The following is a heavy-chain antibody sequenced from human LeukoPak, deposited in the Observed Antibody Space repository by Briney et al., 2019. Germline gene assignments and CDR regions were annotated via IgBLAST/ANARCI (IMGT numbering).Heavy chain of an antibody. D-gene: IGHD4-17*01. J-gene: IGHJ4*02. CDR3: ASTTSDYGVDY. Sequence: PSETLSLTCTVSGYSISSPYYWGWIRQPPGKGLEWIGSIYYSGSTYYNPSLKSRITISVDTSKNQFSLKLSSVTAADTAVYYCASTTSDYGVDYWGQGTLVTVSS. V-gene: IGHV4-38-2*02. CDR1: GYSISSPYY. CDR2: IYYSGST.